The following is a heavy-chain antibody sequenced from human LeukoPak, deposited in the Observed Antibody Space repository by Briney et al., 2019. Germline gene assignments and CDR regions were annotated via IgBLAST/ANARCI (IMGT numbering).Heavy chain of an antibody. V-gene: IGHV3-23*01. CDR3: ARPAYCGGDCLYYFDY. J-gene: IGHJ4*02. CDR2: ISGSGGST. Sequence: GGSLRLSCSASGFTFCSYSLSWGRQAPGEGLGWVSAISGSGGSTYYADSVKGRFTISRDNSKNTLYLQMNSLRAEDTAVYYCARPAYCGGDCLYYFDYWGQGTLVTVSS. CDR1: GFTFCSYS. D-gene: IGHD2-21*01.